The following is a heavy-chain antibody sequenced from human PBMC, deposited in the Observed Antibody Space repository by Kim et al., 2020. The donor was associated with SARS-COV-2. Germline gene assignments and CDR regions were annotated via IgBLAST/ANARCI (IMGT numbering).Heavy chain of an antibody. V-gene: IGHV4-39*01. J-gene: IGHJ6*02. CDR1: GGSISSSSYY. CDR2: IYYSGST. Sequence: SETLSLTCTVSGGSISSSSYYWGWIRQPPGKGLEWIGSIYYSGSTYYNPSLKSRVTISVDTSRNQFSLKLSSVTAADTAVYYCAGPNVVVPAANDSHIRYYGMDVWGQGTTVTVSS. D-gene: IGHD2-2*01. CDR3: AGPNVVVPAANDSHIRYYGMDV.